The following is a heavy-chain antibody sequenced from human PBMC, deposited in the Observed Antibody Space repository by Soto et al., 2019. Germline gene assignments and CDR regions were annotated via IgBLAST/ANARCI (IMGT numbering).Heavy chain of an antibody. V-gene: IGHV3-23*01. CDR2: LSGSGGDT. CDR1: GFTFISFA. CDR3: AKRGGYDYVWKSYRPDY. D-gene: IGHD3-16*02. Sequence: WGSLRLPCVASGFTFISFAIICFRHAPCKWLEWVSTLSGSGGDTYYADSVNGRFTISRDKSKNTLYLQMDRLRVEDTAVYYCAKRGGYDYVWKSYRPDYWGQGTQVTVSS. J-gene: IGHJ4*02.